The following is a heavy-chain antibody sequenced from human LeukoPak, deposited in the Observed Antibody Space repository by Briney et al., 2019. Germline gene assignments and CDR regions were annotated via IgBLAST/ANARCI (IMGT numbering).Heavy chain of an antibody. Sequence: GGSLRLSCAASGFTFSNYAVSWVRQAPGKGLEWVSVISGSGDSTYYADSVKGRFTISRDNSKNTLYLRMNSLRAEDTAVYYCAKGPPGDYSDLSRPAGWRYFDFWGQGTLVTVSS. CDR1: GFTFSNYA. J-gene: IGHJ4*02. CDR2: ISGSGDST. CDR3: AKGPPGDYSDLSRPAGWRYFDF. V-gene: IGHV3-23*01. D-gene: IGHD4-17*01.